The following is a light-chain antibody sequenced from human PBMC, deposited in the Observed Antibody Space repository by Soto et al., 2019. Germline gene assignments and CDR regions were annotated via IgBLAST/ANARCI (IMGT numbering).Light chain of an antibody. CDR1: SSNIGSNT. Sequence: QSVLTQPPSASGTPGQRVTISCSGSSSNIGSNTVNWYQQLPGTAPKLLLYSNNQRPSGVPVRFSGSKSGTSASLAISGLRSEDEADYYCAAWDYSLNGYVFGTGTKVTVL. CDR3: AAWDYSLNGYV. CDR2: SNN. V-gene: IGLV1-44*01. J-gene: IGLJ1*01.